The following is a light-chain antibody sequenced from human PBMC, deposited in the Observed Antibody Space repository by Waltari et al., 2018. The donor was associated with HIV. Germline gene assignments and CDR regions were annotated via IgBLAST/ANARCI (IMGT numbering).Light chain of an antibody. CDR3: QSSDTNGTYV. V-gene: IGLV3-25*03. CDR1: VLAREY. J-gene: IGLJ1*01. CDR2: KDS. Sequence: SYQLTPPPSVSVSPGQTARVTCSGDVLAREYTSWYQQKAGQVPVLLIYKDSERPSGIPEGFSGSSSGTTVTLAIFGVQPEDEADYYCQSSDTNGTYVFGSGTKVTVL.